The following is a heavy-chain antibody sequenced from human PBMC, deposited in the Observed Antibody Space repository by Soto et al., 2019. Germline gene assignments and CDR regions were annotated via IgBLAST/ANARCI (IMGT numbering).Heavy chain of an antibody. Sequence: QVQLVQSGAEVKKPGASVKVSCKASGYTFKNYGISWVRQAPGQGLEWMGWISAYNGNTNYAQTFQDRVTMTTDASTSTAYMELRSLRSDDTAVYECARDRSNHDYWGQGTLVTVSS. J-gene: IGHJ4*02. CDR1: GYTFKNYG. V-gene: IGHV1-18*01. CDR2: ISAYNGNT. CDR3: ARDRSNHDY.